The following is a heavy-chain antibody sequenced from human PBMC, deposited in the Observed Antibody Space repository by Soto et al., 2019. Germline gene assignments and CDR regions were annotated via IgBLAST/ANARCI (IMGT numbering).Heavy chain of an antibody. CDR1: GFTFGSYA. CDR2: ISYDGSNE. CDR3: ARDPDSRGYYVFDY. Sequence: QVQLVESGGGVVQPGRSLRLSCAASGFTFGSYAMHWVRQAPGKGLEWVAAISYDGSNEFYADSVKGRFTISRDNFKNTLFLQMDSLRDEDTAVYYCARDPDSRGYYVFDYWGQGTLVPVSS. V-gene: IGHV3-30*04. J-gene: IGHJ4*02. D-gene: IGHD3-22*01.